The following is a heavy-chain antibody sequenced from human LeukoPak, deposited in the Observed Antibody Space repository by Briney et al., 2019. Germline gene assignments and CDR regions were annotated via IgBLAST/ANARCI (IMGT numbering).Heavy chain of an antibody. V-gene: IGHV1-2*02. J-gene: IGHJ4*02. CDR3: ARLSGTYAY. D-gene: IGHD1-26*01. Sequence: ASVKVSCKASGGTFSSYAISWVRQAPGQGLEWMGWINPNSGGTKYAQKFQGRVTMTRDTSISTAYMELSRLISDDTAVYYCARLSGTYAYWGQGTLVTVSS. CDR2: INPNSGGT. CDR1: GGTFSSYA.